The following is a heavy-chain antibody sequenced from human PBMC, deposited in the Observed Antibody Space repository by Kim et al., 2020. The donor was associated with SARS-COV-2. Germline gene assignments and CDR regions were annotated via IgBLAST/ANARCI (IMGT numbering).Heavy chain of an antibody. CDR3: ARDLIAAAHYFQH. Sequence: YADPLKGRFTTARANAKHSLYLQMNRLRAEDTAVYYCARDLIAAAHYFQHWGQGTLVTVSS. V-gene: IGHV3-11*01. J-gene: IGHJ1*01. D-gene: IGHD6-13*01.